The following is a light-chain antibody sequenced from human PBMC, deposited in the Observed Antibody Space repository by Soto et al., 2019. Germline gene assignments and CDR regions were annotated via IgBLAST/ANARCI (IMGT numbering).Light chain of an antibody. CDR1: SSNVGAGYD. CDR2: SDI. Sequence: PVLTQPPSVSGAPGQRVTISCTGSSSNVGAGYDVHWYQQLPGTAPKLLIYSDINRPSGVPDRFSGSRSGISASLAITGLQAEDEADYYCQSYDSSLSGSVFGGGTKLTVL. CDR3: QSYDSSLSGSV. J-gene: IGLJ3*02. V-gene: IGLV1-40*01.